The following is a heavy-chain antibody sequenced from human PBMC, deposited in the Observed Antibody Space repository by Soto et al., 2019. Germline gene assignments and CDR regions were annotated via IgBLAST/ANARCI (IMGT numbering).Heavy chain of an antibody. CDR2: ISSSSSYI. CDR1: GFTFSSYS. Sequence: GGSLRLSCAASGFTFSSYSMNWVRQAPGKGLEWVSSISSSSSYIYYADSVKGRFTISRDNAKNSLYLQMNSLRAEDTAVYYCARTRTSLVPAAIAPMDVWGQGTTVTVSS. CDR3: ARTRTSLVPAAIAPMDV. D-gene: IGHD2-2*01. V-gene: IGHV3-21*01. J-gene: IGHJ6*02.